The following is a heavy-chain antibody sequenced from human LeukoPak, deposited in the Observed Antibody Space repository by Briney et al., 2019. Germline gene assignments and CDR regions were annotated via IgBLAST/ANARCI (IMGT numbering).Heavy chain of an antibody. CDR1: GFTFGDYA. CDR3: ARDFGIEVPYYFDY. Sequence: PGRSLRLSCTASGFTFGDYAMSWVRQAPGKGLEWVGIIRSKAYGGTTEYAASVKGRFTISRDDSKSIAYLQMNSLKSEDTAVYYCARDFGIEVPYYFDYWGQGTLVTVSS. J-gene: IGHJ4*02. CDR2: IRSKAYGGTT. D-gene: IGHD6-19*01. V-gene: IGHV3-49*04.